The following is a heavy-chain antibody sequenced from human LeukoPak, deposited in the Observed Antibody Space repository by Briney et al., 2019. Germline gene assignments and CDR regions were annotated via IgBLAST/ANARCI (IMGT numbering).Heavy chain of an antibody. Sequence: PGESLKISCKGSGYSFTSYWIGWVRQMPGKGLEWMGIIYPGDSDTRYSPSFQGQVTISADKSISTAYLQWSSLKASDTAMYYCARRFLEWSISNDAFDIWGQGTMVTVSS. J-gene: IGHJ3*02. D-gene: IGHD3-3*01. CDR3: ARRFLEWSISNDAFDI. CDR2: IYPGDSDT. CDR1: GYSFTSYW. V-gene: IGHV5-51*01.